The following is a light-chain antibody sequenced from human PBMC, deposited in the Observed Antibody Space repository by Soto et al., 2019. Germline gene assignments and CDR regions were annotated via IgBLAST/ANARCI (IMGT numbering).Light chain of an antibody. V-gene: IGKV3-15*01. Sequence: LFMTHSPATLSVSPGERATLSCRASQSVSSNLAWYQQKPGQAPRLLIYGASTRATGIPARFSGSGSGTEFTLTISSLQSEDFAVYYCQQYNNWPRTFGQGTKV. CDR1: QSVSSN. J-gene: IGKJ1*01. CDR3: QQYNNWPRT. CDR2: GAS.